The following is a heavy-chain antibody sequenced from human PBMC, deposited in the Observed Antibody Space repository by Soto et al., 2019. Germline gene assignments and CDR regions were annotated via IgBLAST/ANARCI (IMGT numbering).Heavy chain of an antibody. V-gene: IGHV3-11*06. D-gene: IGHD6-19*01. CDR3: ARETVGTGWFDF. Sequence: PGGSLRLSCAASGFSFSDSYMSWIRQAPGKGLEWVSHISSGSSYIKYADSVEGRFTISRDNAKNSLYLQMNSLRAEDTAVYLCARETVGTGWFDFWGLGIMVAVYS. CDR2: ISSGSSYI. J-gene: IGHJ4*02. CDR1: GFSFSDSY.